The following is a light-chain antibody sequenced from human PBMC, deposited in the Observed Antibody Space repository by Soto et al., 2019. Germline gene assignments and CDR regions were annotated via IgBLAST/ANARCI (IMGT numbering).Light chain of an antibody. CDR3: QSYDSSLSGYV. CDR1: SSDIGDYDY. Sequence: QSALTQPASVSGSPGQSITISCTGTSSDIGDYDYVSWYQHLPGKAPKLLIFDVTHRPSGVSDRFSGSKSGNTASLTISGVRPEDEADYYCQSYDSSLSGYVFGTGSQLTVL. V-gene: IGLV2-14*01. J-gene: IGLJ1*01. CDR2: DVT.